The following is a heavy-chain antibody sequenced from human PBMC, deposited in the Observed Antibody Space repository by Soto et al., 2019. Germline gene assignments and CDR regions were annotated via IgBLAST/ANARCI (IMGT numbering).Heavy chain of an antibody. CDR1: GFTFSSYW. Sequence: PGGSLRLSCAASGFTFSSYWMSWVRQAPGKGLEWVSAISGSGGSTYYADSVKGRFTISRDNSKNTLYLQMNSLRAEDTAVYYCAKLYDFWSGPYFDYWGQGTLVTVSS. D-gene: IGHD3-3*01. CDR2: ISGSGGST. CDR3: AKLYDFWSGPYFDY. V-gene: IGHV3-23*01. J-gene: IGHJ4*02.